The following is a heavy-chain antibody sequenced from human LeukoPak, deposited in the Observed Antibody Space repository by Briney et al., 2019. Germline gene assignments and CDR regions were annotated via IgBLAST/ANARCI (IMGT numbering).Heavy chain of an antibody. CDR3: ARGRGYSYGKDYYYYYMDV. CDR2: INHSGST. V-gene: IGHV4-34*01. CDR1: GGSFSGYY. J-gene: IGHJ6*03. D-gene: IGHD5-18*01. Sequence: SETLSLTCAVYGGSFSGYYWSWIRQPPGKGLEWIGEINHSGSTNYNPSLKSRVTISVDTSKNQFSLKLSSVTAADTAVYYCARGRGYSYGKDYYYYYMDVWGKGTTVTVSS.